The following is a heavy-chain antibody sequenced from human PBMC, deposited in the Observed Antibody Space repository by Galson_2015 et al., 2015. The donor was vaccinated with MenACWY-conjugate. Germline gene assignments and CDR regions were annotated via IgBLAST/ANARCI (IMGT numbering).Heavy chain of an antibody. V-gene: IGHV3-33*01. J-gene: IGHJ5*02. CDR3: ARTWGQLVFRDNWFDP. Sequence: SGAEVKKPGESLRISCAASGFTFSSYGMHWVRQAPGKGLEWVAVIWYDGSNKYYADSVKGRFTISRDNSKNTLYLQMNSLRAEDTAVYYCARTWGQLVFRDNWFDPWGQGTLVTVSS. CDR1: GFTFSSYG. D-gene: IGHD6-13*01. CDR2: IWYDGSNK.